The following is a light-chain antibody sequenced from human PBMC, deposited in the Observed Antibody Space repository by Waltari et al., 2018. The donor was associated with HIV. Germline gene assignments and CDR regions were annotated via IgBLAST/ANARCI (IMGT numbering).Light chain of an antibody. CDR2: KTS. Sequence: DIQLTQSPSSVSASVGDRITITCRASQDLDTWLAWYQQRPGRALKALIYKTSTLQSGVTSRFSGDGSGTEFTLTISSLQPEDFATYYCQQANSFPITFGQGTRLEMK. J-gene: IGKJ5*01. V-gene: IGKV1-12*01. CDR1: QDLDTW. CDR3: QQANSFPIT.